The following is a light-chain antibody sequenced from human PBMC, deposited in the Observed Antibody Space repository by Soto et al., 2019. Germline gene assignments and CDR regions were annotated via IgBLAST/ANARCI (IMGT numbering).Light chain of an antibody. CDR1: QSISSSY. V-gene: IGKV3-20*01. CDR2: GVS. Sequence: EIVLTQSPGTLSLSPGERATLSCRASQSISSSYLAWYQQKPGQAPRLLIYGVSSRATGIPDRFSGSGSGTDFTLTISRLESEDFAVYFCQQYGSSVLTFGQGTKVEIK. J-gene: IGKJ1*01. CDR3: QQYGSSVLT.